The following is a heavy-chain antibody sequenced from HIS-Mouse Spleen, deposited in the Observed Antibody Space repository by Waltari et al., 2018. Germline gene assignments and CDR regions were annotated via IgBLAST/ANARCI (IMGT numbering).Heavy chain of an antibody. D-gene: IGHD6-19*01. CDR1: GFPFSRYG. J-gene: IGHJ4*02. Sequence: QVQLVESGGGVVQPGRSLRLSCAASGFPFSRYGRHWVRQAPGKGLEWVAVISYDGSNKYYADSVKGRFTISRDNSKNTLYLQMNSLRAEDTAVYYCAKASSGWLDYWGQGTLVTVSS. CDR3: AKASSGWLDY. CDR2: ISYDGSNK. V-gene: IGHV3-30*18.